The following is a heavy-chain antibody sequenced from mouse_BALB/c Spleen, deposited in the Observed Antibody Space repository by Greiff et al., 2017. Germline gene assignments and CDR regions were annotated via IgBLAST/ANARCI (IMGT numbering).Heavy chain of an antibody. CDR3: ARVRRILYAMDY. CDR1: GFTFSSFG. J-gene: IGHJ4*01. CDR2: ISSGSSTI. D-gene: IGHD2-14*01. Sequence: DVKLVESGGGLVQPGGSRKLSCAASGFTFSSFGMHWVRQAPEKGLEWVAYISSGSSTIYYADTVKGRFTISRDNPKNTLFLQMTSLRSEDTAMYYCARVRRILYAMDYWGQGAAGAVSS. V-gene: IGHV5-17*02.